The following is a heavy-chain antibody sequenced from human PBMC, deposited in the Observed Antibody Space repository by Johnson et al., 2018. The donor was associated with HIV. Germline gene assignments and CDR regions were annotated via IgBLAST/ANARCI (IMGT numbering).Heavy chain of an antibody. Sequence: VQLVESGGGLVQPGGSLRLSCAASGLPFRSYAMSWVRQAPGKGLEWVSDIGGSGGRTYYADSVKGRFTISRDNSKNTVYLQMKSLRAEDTAVYYCAKGAYYYDSSGYRYDVPRGAFDIWGQGTMVTVSS. CDR1: GLPFRSYA. CDR3: AKGAYYYDSSGYRYDVPRGAFDI. J-gene: IGHJ3*02. CDR2: IGGSGGRT. V-gene: IGHV3-23*04. D-gene: IGHD3-22*01.